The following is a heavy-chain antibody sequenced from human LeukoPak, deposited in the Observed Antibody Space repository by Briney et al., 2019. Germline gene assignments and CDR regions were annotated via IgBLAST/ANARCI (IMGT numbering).Heavy chain of an antibody. CDR3: AKSRGDLIDY. CDR2: ISYDGSNK. D-gene: IGHD3-16*01. CDR1: GSTFSSYG. V-gene: IGHV3-30*18. J-gene: IGHJ4*02. Sequence: GGSLRLSCAASGSTFSSYGMHWVRQAPGKGLEWVAVISYDGSNKYYADSVKGRFTISRDNSKNTLYLQMNSLRAEDTAVYYCAKSRGDLIDYWGQGTLVTVSS.